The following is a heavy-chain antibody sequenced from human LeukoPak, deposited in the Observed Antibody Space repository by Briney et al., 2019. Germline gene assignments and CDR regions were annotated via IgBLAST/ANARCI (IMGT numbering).Heavy chain of an antibody. CDR1: GGSISSYY. V-gene: IGHV4-59*01. D-gene: IGHD6-13*01. CDR2: IYYSGST. CDR3: ARFIAAGSERYFDY. Sequence: PSETLSLTCTVSGGSISSYYWSWIRQPPGKGLEWIGYIYYSGSTNYNPSLKSRVTISVDTSKNQFSLKLSSVTAADTAMYYCARFIAAGSERYFDYWGQGTLVTVSS. J-gene: IGHJ4*02.